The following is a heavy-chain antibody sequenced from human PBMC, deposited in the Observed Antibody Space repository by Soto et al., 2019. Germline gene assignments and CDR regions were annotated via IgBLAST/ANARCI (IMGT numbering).Heavy chain of an antibody. CDR1: GFTFSTHA. D-gene: IGHD6-13*01. CDR2: VSFDGSNK. Sequence: QVQLVESGGGVVQPGRSLRLSCAASGFTFSTHAMHWVRQAPGKGLECVAIVSFDGSNKYYGDSVKGRFTISRDNSKKTISLQTRDLTPYYTTVYYCEADQTGITTAGGGRIDHWGQGTLVTVSS. V-gene: IGHV3-30-3*01. CDR3: EADQTGITTAGGGRIDH. J-gene: IGHJ4*02.